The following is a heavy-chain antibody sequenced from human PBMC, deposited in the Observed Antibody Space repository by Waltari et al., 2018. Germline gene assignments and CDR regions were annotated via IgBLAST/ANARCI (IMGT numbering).Heavy chain of an antibody. J-gene: IGHJ4*02. V-gene: IGHV1-3*04. CDR1: GYFFRSRA. CDR2: INTGYGNT. CDR3: ARDPGGWNVDY. Sequence: QVQLVQSGAEVKGPGASVTVSCKASGYFFRSRAMHWVRQAPGQRLEWMGWINTGYGNTKYSKKFQGRVIFTRDTSASTAYMDLSGLTSDDTAVYYCARDPGGWNVDYWGQGTHVTVSS. D-gene: IGHD1-1*01.